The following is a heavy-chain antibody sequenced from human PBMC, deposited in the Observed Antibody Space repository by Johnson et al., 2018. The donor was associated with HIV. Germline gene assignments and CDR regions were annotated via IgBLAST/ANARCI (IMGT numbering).Heavy chain of an antibody. CDR3: AKDFYHYDSSGYSAFDM. D-gene: IGHD3-22*01. CDR2: ISYDGNNK. J-gene: IGHJ3*02. V-gene: IGHV3-30*18. Sequence: QVQLVESGGGLVKPGGSLRLSCAASGFTFSNAWMSWVRQAPGKVLEWVAVISYDGNNKYYADSLKGRFTISRDDSKNTLYLQMNSLTAEDTAVYYCAKDFYHYDSSGYSAFDMWGQGTMVTVSS. CDR1: GFTFSNAW.